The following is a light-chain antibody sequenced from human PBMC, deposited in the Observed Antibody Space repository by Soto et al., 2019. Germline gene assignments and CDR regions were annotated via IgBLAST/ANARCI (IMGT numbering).Light chain of an antibody. Sequence: DIQMTQSPSSLSASVGDRVTITCRASQSIGKHLNWYQQKPGKAPRLLIYSSSRLQGGAPSRFSGSGSVTDFTLTISSLQPEDFATYYCQQTYTTTWTFGQGTKVDIK. J-gene: IGKJ1*01. CDR1: QSIGKH. CDR3: QQTYTTTWT. CDR2: SSS. V-gene: IGKV1-39*01.